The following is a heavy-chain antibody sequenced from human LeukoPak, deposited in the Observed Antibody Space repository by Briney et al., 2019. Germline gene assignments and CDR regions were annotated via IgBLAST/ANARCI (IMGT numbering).Heavy chain of an antibody. CDR3: ARGRRDFDY. Sequence: PSQTLSLTCAVSGGSIGSGGYSWSWIRQPPGKGLEWIGYIYHRGSTYYNPSLKGRVTISVDRSKHEFSLKLSSVTAADTAVYYCARGRRDFDYWGQGTLVTVSS. J-gene: IGHJ4*02. V-gene: IGHV4-30-2*01. CDR1: GGSIGSGGYS. CDR2: IYHRGST.